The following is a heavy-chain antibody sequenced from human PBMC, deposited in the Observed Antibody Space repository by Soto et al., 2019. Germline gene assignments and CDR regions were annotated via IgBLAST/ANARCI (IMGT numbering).Heavy chain of an antibody. CDR2: ISAYNGNT. D-gene: IGHD2-15*01. V-gene: IGHV1-18*01. CDR3: ARAHSIVVVLAEIPRDDACDI. Sequence: QVQLVQSGAEVKKPGASVKVSCKASGYTFTSYGISWVRQAPGQGLEWMGWISAYNGNTNYAQKLQGRVTMTIDTTKGIAYLELGSLRSDDRAVYCCARAHSIVVVLAEIPRDDACDIWGQGRTVTVS. CDR1: GYTFTSYG. J-gene: IGHJ3*02.